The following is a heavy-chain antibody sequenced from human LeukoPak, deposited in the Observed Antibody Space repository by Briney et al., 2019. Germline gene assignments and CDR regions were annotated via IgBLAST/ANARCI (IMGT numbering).Heavy chain of an antibody. CDR2: INHSGST. J-gene: IGHJ4*02. CDR3: ARHGLPREGGEDYDILTGYYSPATFDY. V-gene: IGHV4-34*01. CDR1: GGSFSGYY. D-gene: IGHD3-9*01. Sequence: SETLSLTCAVYGGSFSGYYWSWIRQPPGKGLEWIGEINHSGSTNYNPSLKSRVTISVDTSKNQFSLKLSSVTAADTAVYYCARHGLPREGGEDYDILTGYYSPATFDYWGQGTLVTVSS.